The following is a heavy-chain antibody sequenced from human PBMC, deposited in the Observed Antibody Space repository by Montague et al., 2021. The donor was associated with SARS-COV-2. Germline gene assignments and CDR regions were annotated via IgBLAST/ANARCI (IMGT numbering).Heavy chain of an antibody. CDR1: GFSLSTSGMC. CDR3: ARTYYDILPNLYYFDY. CDR2: IDWDDDK. D-gene: IGHD3-9*01. V-gene: IGHV2-70*01. J-gene: IGHJ4*02. Sequence: PALVKPTQTLTLTCTFSGFSLSTSGMCMSWICQPPGKALEWLALIDWDDDKYYSTSLKTRLTISKDTSKNQVVLTMTNMDPVDTATYYCARTYYDILPNLYYFDYWGQGTLVTVSS.